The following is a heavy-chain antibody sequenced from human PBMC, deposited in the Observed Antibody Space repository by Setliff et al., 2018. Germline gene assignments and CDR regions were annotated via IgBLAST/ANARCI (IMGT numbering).Heavy chain of an antibody. Sequence: ASVKVSCKASGYTFMSYDINWVRQATGQGLEWMGWISPYTGNTFYAPQFQGRVIMTTDTSANTAYMDLRSLRSDDTAVDYCERLVRYCTRVTCQRSSDGDFWGQGTPATVSS. CDR1: GYTFMSYD. CDR3: ERLVRYCTRVTCQRSSDGDF. J-gene: IGHJ4*02. V-gene: IGHV1-18*01. D-gene: IGHD2-8*01. CDR2: ISPYTGNT.